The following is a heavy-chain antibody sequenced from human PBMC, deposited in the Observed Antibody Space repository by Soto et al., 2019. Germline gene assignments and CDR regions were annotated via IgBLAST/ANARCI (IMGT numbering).Heavy chain of an antibody. CDR2: ISGSGDRT. CDR1: GFTFYLYA. J-gene: IGHJ4*01. V-gene: IGHV3-23*01. CDR3: ANWVQLIPVLLEY. D-gene: IGHD2-2*01. Sequence: GGSLRLSCAGSGFTFYLYAMSWVRQAPGKGLEWVSAISGSGDRTYYADSVKGRFTISRENSKNTLYLQMSNLRADDTAVYYCANWVQLIPVLLEYWAQASLETFSS.